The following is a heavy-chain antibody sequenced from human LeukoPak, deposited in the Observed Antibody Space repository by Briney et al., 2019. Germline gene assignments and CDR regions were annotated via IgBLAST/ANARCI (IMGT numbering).Heavy chain of an antibody. J-gene: IGHJ5*02. CDR3: ARGGYSSSWYHWFDP. D-gene: IGHD6-13*01. CDR2: IYYSGST. CDR1: GGSMISYY. Sequence: SETLSLTCTVSGGSMISYYWTWVRQTPGKGLEWIGSIYYSGSTYYNPSLKSRVTISVDTSKNQFSLKLSSVTAADTAVYYCARGGYSSSWYHWFDPWGQGTLVTVSS. V-gene: IGHV4-59*12.